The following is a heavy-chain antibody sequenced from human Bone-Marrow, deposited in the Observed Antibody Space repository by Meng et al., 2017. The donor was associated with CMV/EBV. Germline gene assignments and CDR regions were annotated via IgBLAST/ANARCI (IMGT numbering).Heavy chain of an antibody. J-gene: IGHJ4*02. CDR2: MNPNSGNT. CDR3: VRGGFGVVIDH. D-gene: IGHD3-3*01. CDR1: GYTFTSYD. V-gene: IGHV1-8*01. Sequence: ASVKVSCKASGYTFTSYDINWVRQATGQGLEWMGWMNPNSGNTGYAQKFQGRVTMTRNTSISTAYMELTRLTSDDTAIYYCVRGGFGVVIDHWGQGTLVTVSS.